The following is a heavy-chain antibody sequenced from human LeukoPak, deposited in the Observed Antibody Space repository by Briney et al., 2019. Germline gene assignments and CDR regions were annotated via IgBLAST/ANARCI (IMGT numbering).Heavy chain of an antibody. D-gene: IGHD2-2*01. V-gene: IGHV1-69*04. CDR2: IIPILGIA. J-gene: IGHJ6*02. CDR3: ATPYCSSTSCYYGMDV. CDR1: GGTFSSYA. Sequence: SVKVSCKASGGTFSSYAISWVRQAPGQGLEWMGRIIPILGIANYAQKFQGRVTMTEDTSTDTAYMELSSLRSEDTAVYYCATPYCSSTSCYYGMDVWGQGTTVTVSS.